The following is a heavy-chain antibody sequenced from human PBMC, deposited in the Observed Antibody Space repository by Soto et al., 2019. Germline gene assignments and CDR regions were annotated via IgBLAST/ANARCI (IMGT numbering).Heavy chain of an antibody. CDR2: ISYDGSNK. D-gene: IGHD4-17*01. Sequence: QVQLVESGGGVVQPGRSLRLSCAASGFTFSSYGMHWVRQAPGKGLEWVAVISYDGSNKYYADSVKGRFTISRDNSKNTLYLQMNSLRAEDTAAYYCAKDPRHDYGGNLYYGMDVWGQGTTVTVSS. V-gene: IGHV3-30*18. CDR3: AKDPRHDYGGNLYYGMDV. CDR1: GFTFSSYG. J-gene: IGHJ6*02.